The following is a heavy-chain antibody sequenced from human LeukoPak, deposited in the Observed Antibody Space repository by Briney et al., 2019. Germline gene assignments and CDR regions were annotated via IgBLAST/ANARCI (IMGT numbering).Heavy chain of an antibody. J-gene: IGHJ4*02. D-gene: IGHD4-23*01. Sequence: SVKVSCKACGGTFSSYTISWVRQAPGQGLEWMGRIIPIFGTANYAQKFQGRVTITTDESTSTAYMELSSLTSEDTAVYYCARAFDYGGNYDYWGQGTLVTVSS. CDR3: ARAFDYGGNYDY. V-gene: IGHV1-69*05. CDR1: GGTFSSYT. CDR2: IIPIFGTA.